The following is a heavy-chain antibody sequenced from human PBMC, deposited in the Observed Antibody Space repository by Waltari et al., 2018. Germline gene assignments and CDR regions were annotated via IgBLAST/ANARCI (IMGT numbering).Heavy chain of an antibody. V-gene: IGHV4-39*01. Sequence: SNSHYWGWIRQPPGKGLEWIGNIYFGGNTYYKPSLKSRVIISVDTSKNQFSLNLISVTAADTAVYYCARHSMATMNFDNWGQGTLVRVSS. CDR1: SNSHY. CDR3: ARHSMATMNFDN. CDR2: IYFGGNT. J-gene: IGHJ4*02. D-gene: IGHD3-22*01.